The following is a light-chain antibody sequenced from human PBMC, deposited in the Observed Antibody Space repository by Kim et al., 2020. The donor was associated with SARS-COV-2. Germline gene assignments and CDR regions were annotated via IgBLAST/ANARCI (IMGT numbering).Light chain of an antibody. CDR2: GDD. CDR3: QVYNNNFRV. Sequence: GKQVPISCARSRGGIASSYVQWYQQRPGSAPLTIIFGDDHRPSGVPDRFSGSLDRSSNSASLTISGLRTEDEADYYCQVYNNNFRVFGGGTQLTVL. V-gene: IGLV6-57*03. J-gene: IGLJ2*01. CDR1: RGGIASSY.